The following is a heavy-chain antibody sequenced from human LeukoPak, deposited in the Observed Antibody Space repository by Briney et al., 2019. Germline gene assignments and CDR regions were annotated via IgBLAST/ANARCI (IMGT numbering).Heavy chain of an antibody. D-gene: IGHD2-2*02. CDR2: INHSRST. Sequence: SETLSLTCAVYGGSFSGYYWSWIRQPPGKGLEWIGEINHSRSTNYNPSLKSRVTISVDTSKNQFSLKLSSVTAADTAVYYCARRGIVVVPAALPPDYWGQGTLVTVSS. CDR1: GGSFSGYY. J-gene: IGHJ4*02. V-gene: IGHV4-34*01. CDR3: ARRGIVVVPAALPPDY.